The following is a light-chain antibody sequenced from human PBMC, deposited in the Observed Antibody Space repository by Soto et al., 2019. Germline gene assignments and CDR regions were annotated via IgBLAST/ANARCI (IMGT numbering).Light chain of an antibody. CDR2: GAS. V-gene: IGKV3-20*01. CDR3: QEYGSLPIT. CDR1: QSVSSSY. J-gene: IGKJ4*01. Sequence: ELVLTQSPGTLSLSPGERATLSCRASQSVSSSYLAWYQQKPGQAPRLLIYGASSRATGNPDRFSGRRSGTDIAFTISSVEPEDFAVYYCQEYGSLPITFGGGTKVDIK.